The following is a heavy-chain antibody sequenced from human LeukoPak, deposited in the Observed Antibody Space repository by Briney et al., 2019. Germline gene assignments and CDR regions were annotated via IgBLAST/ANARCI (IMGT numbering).Heavy chain of an antibody. J-gene: IGHJ3*02. CDR1: GGSFSGYY. V-gene: IGHV4-34*01. CDR3: AREYSTSSTAFDI. CDR2: INHSGNT. D-gene: IGHD6-6*01. Sequence: SETLSLTCAVYGGSFSGYYWSWIRPSPGKGLEWIGEINHSGNTNYNPSLKRRVTISIDTSKNQLSLKLSSVTAADTAVYYCAREYSTSSTAFDIWGQGTMVTVSS.